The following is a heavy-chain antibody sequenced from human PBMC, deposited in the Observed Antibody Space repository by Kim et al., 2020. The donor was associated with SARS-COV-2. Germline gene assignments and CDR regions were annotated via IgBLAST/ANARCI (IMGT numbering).Heavy chain of an antibody. Sequence: LKSRVTISVDTSKNQFSLKLSSVTAADTAVYYCARSKIYYGDYDPFYFDYWGQGTLVTVSS. J-gene: IGHJ4*02. V-gene: IGHV4-31*02. D-gene: IGHD4-17*01. CDR3: ARSKIYYGDYDPFYFDY.